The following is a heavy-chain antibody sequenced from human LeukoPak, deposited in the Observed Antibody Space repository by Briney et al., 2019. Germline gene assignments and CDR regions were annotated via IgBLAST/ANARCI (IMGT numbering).Heavy chain of an antibody. CDR1: GFTFGSYS. V-gene: IGHV3-21*01. J-gene: IGHJ1*01. D-gene: IGHD3-10*01. CDR3: ASSPRINFQH. Sequence: GGSLRLSCAASGFTFGSYSMNWVRQAPGKGLEWVSSISSSSSYIYYADSVKGRFTISRDNAKNSLYLQMNSLRAEDTAVYYCASSPRINFQHWGQGILVTVSS. CDR2: ISSSSSYI.